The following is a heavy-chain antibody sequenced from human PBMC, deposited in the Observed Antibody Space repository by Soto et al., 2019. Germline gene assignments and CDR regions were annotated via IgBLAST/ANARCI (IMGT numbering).Heavy chain of an antibody. J-gene: IGHJ4*02. CDR2: IYWDDDK. Sequence: QITLEESGPTRVKPTQSLALTRTFSGFSLSTSGVGVGWVRQPPGKALDWLALIYWDDDKRYSPSLQRRLTITKDTSKNQVVLIMINMDPSDTATYYCAHGPWTGTKAYFDYWGQGTLVTVSS. CDR3: AHGPWTGTKAYFDY. D-gene: IGHD1-1*01. V-gene: IGHV2-5*02. CDR1: GFSLSTSGVG.